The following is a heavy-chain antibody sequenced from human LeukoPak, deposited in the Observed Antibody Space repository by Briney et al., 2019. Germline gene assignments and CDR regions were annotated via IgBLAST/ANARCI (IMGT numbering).Heavy chain of an antibody. CDR3: AKRGVVIRVILVGFHKEAYYLES. J-gene: IGHJ4*02. D-gene: IGHD3/OR15-3a*01. CDR1: GLTFSNYG. CDR2: ISDSGGST. V-gene: IGHV3-23*01. Sequence: GGSRRLSGAVSGLTFSNYGMSWVRKAPGKGLEWVAGISDSGGSTKYADSVKGRFTTSRDNPKNTLYLQMNSLRAEDTAVYFCAKRGVVIRVILVGFHKEAYYLESWGQGALVTVSS.